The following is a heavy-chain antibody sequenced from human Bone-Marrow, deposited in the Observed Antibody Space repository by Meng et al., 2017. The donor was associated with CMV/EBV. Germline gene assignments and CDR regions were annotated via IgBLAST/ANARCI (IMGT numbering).Heavy chain of an antibody. CDR1: GGTFSSYT. CDR2: IIPILGIA. J-gene: IGHJ5*02. Sequence: SVKVSCKASGGTFSSYTISWVRQAPAQGLEWMGRIIPILGIANYAQKFQGRVTITADKSTSTDYMELSSLRSEDTAVDYFARERPDSSSWYWFDPWGQGTLVTVSS. V-gene: IGHV1-69*04. CDR3: ARERPDSSSWYWFDP. D-gene: IGHD6-13*01.